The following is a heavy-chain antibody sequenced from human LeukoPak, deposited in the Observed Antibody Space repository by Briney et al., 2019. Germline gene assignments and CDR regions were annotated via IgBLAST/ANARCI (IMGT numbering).Heavy chain of an antibody. Sequence: PGGSLRFSCAASGFTFSSYSMTWVRQAPGKGLEWVSSISSSSSYIYYADSAKGRFTISRDNAKISLYLQMNSLRAEDTAVYYCAKVGGVTMIPWGQGTLVTVSS. CDR1: GFTFSSYS. V-gene: IGHV3-21*01. CDR2: ISSSSSYI. J-gene: IGHJ5*02. D-gene: IGHD3-22*01. CDR3: AKVGGVTMIP.